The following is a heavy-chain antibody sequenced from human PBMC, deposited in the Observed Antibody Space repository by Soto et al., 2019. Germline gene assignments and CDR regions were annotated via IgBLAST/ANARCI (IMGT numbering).Heavy chain of an antibody. Sequence: WSLRLSCVVSVFIFRNNGMHWVRQTPGKGLEWVAFMSYDGSDTFYADSVKGRFTISRDNSKNTLFLHMSNLRAEDTAMYYCTIVRVADSALDHWGQGTLVTVSS. CDR2: MSYDGSDT. V-gene: IGHV3-30*03. J-gene: IGHJ4*02. D-gene: IGHD3-10*02. CDR3: TIVRVADSALDH. CDR1: VFIFRNNG.